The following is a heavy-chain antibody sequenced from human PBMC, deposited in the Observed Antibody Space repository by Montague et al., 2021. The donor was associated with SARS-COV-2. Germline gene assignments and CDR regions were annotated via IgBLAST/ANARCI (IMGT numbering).Heavy chain of an antibody. CDR2: IYHSGGT. V-gene: IGHV4-38-2*01. CDR1: GYSISSGHY. J-gene: IGHJ4*02. CDR3: ARWYYGSGSYPH. Sequence: SETLSLTCSVSGYSISSGHYWGWIRQPPGKGPEWIGNIYHSGGTYYSPSLKSRVTVSVDTSKNQFSLRLSSVTAADTAVYYCARWYYGSGSYPHWGQGTLVTVSS. D-gene: IGHD3-10*01.